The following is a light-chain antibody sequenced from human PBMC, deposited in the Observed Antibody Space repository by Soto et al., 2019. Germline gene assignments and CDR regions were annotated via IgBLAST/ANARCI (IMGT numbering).Light chain of an antibody. CDR2: EVS. CDR3: TSYAGTNSPVV. J-gene: IGLJ2*01. Sequence: QSALSQPPSASGSPGQSVAISCTGTSSDVGGYNHVSWYQQHPGKAPKLMIYEVSKRPSGVPDRFSGSKSGNTASLTVSGLQAEDEAHYYCTSYAGTNSPVVFGGGTQLTVL. CDR1: SSDVGGYNH. V-gene: IGLV2-8*01.